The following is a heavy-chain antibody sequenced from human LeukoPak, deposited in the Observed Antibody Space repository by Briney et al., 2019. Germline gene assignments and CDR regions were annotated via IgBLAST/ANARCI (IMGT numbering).Heavy chain of an antibody. CDR1: GYTFTSYW. V-gene: IGHV5-51*01. CDR3: ARRAYYYGSGSPYYFDY. CDR2: IYPGDSDT. Sequence: GESLKLSCQGSGYTFTSYWMGWVRQMPGKGLEWMGSIYPGDSDTRYSPSFQGQVTISADKSINTAYLQWSSLKASDTAMYYCARRAYYYGSGSPYYFDYWGQGTLVTVSS. J-gene: IGHJ4*02. D-gene: IGHD3-10*01.